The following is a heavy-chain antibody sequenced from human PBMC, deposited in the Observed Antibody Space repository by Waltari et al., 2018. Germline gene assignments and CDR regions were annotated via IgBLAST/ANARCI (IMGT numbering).Heavy chain of an antibody. Sequence: QVQLVESGGGVVQPGRSLRLSCAASGFTFSSYAMHWVRQAPGKGLEWVAVISYDGSNKYYADSVKGRFTISRDNSKNTLYLQMNSLRAEDTAVYYCARDPMIFGVEYGGNYFDYWGQGTLVTVSS. CDR3: ARDPMIFGVEYGGNYFDY. J-gene: IGHJ4*02. CDR2: ISYDGSNK. V-gene: IGHV3-30-3*01. CDR1: GFTFSSYA. D-gene: IGHD3-3*01.